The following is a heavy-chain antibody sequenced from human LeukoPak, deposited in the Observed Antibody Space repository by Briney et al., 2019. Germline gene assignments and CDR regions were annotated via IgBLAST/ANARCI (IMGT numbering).Heavy chain of an antibody. J-gene: IGHJ6*03. D-gene: IGHD1-26*01. CDR1: GYSISSGYY. CDR2: NNHSGST. Sequence: SETLSLTCTVSGYSISSGYYWGWIRQPTGKGLEWIGSNNHSGSTYYNPSLKSRVTISVDTSKNQFSLKLSSVTAADTAVYYCARVPYSGSQYYYYYYMDVWGKGTTVTVSS. CDR3: ARVPYSGSQYYYYYYMDV. V-gene: IGHV4-38-2*02.